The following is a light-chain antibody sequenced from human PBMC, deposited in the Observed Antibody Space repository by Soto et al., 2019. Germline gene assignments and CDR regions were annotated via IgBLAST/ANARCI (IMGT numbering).Light chain of an antibody. CDR2: NAS. Sequence: DIQMTQSPSTLSTPVGDRVTITCRASQGFSKYLAWYQQKPEKAPKLLIYNASVLESGVPSRFSGSASGTEFTLTISSLQPDDFATYYCQQYNSYPWTFGQGTKVEI. CDR1: QGFSKY. CDR3: QQYNSYPWT. V-gene: IGKV1-5*01. J-gene: IGKJ1*01.